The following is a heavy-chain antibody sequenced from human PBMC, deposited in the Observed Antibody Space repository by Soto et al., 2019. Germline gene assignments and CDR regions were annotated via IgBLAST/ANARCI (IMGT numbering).Heavy chain of an antibody. V-gene: IGHV1-2*02. CDR2: IGPESGAT. J-gene: IGHJ4*02. CDR3: GRGRSGQIVVFY. CDR1: GYTFTGHY. Sequence: ASVKVSCKASGYTFTGHYIHWVRQAPEQGPEWMGEIGPESGATRYAQRFQGRVTMTRDTSITTVYMELNNLSPDDTAVYYCGRGRSGQIVVFYWGQGTPVTVS. D-gene: IGHD1-26*01.